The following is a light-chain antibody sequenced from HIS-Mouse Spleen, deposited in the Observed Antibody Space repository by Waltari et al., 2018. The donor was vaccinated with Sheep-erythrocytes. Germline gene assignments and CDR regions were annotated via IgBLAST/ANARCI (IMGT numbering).Light chain of an antibody. Sequence: QSALTQPRPVSGSPGQSVTTPCTGTRRAVGGYTYVAWYQQHPGKAPKLMIYDVSKRPSGVPDRFSGSKSGNTASLTISGLQAEDEADYYCCSYAGSYNHVFATGTKVTVL. CDR2: DVS. CDR3: CSYAGSYNHV. CDR1: RRAVGGYTY. J-gene: IGLJ1*01. V-gene: IGLV2-11*02.